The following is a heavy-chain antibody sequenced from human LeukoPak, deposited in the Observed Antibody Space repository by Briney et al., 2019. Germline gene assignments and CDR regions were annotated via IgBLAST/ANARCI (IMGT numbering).Heavy chain of an antibody. Sequence: PGGSLRLSCAASGFTFNTYAMSWVRQAPGKGLEWVSAISGSGGSTYYADSVKGRFTISRDNSKNTLYLQMNSLRAEDTAVYYRAKDPWYSSGWAPFDYWGQGTLVTVSS. D-gene: IGHD6-19*01. J-gene: IGHJ4*02. CDR2: ISGSGGST. CDR1: GFTFNTYA. CDR3: AKDPWYSSGWAPFDY. V-gene: IGHV3-23*01.